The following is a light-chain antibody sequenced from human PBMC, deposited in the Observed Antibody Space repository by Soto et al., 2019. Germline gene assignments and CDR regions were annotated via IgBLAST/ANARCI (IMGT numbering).Light chain of an antibody. CDR2: AAS. CDR3: QQYGSSPKT. V-gene: IGKV3-20*01. CDR1: QSGSSN. Sequence: EIMLTQSPATLSLYPWERDTLSFMVSQSGSSNLAWYQQKPGQAPRLLIYAASNRATGIPDRFSGSGSGTDFTLTISRLEPEDFAVYYCQQYGSSPKTFGQGTKVDIK. J-gene: IGKJ1*01.